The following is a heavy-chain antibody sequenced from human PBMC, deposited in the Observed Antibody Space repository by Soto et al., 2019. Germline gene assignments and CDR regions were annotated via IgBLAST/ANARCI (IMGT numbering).Heavy chain of an antibody. CDR1: GFTFSSYG. V-gene: IGHV3-33*06. CDR3: AKDLPHYYDSSGPFDY. CDR2: IWYDGSNK. D-gene: IGHD3-22*01. Sequence: QVQLVESGGGVVQPGRSLRLSCAASGFTFSSYGMHWVRQAPGKGLEWVAVIWYDGSNKYYADSVKGRFTISRDNSKNTLYLQMNSLRAEDTAVYYCAKDLPHYYDSSGPFDYWGQGTLVTVSS. J-gene: IGHJ4*02.